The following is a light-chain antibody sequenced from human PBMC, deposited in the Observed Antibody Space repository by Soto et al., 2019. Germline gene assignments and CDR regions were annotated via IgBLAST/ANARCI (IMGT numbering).Light chain of an antibody. CDR1: SSDVGGYNY. V-gene: IGLV2-14*03. J-gene: IGLJ2*01. CDR2: AVS. CDR3: SSYTSSSTPVV. Sequence: SVLTQPASVSGSPGQSITISCTGTSSDVGGYNYVSWYQHHPGKAPKLMIYAVSNRPSGVSSRFSGSKSGNTASLSISGLQAEDEADYYCSSYTSSSTPVVFGGGTKLTVL.